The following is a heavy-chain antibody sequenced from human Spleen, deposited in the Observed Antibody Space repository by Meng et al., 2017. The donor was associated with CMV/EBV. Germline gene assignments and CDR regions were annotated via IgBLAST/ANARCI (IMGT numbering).Heavy chain of an antibody. CDR1: YTFTDYD. D-gene: IGHD3-3*01. CDR3: AKDYEFSSGVFGGWFGP. V-gene: IGHV1-2*02. J-gene: IGHJ5*02. Sequence: YTFTDYDIHWVRQAPGQGLEWMGWINPNSGGSNYAQRFQGRVTMTRDTSITTAYMELRNLRSDDTAVYYCAKDYEFSSGVFGGWFGPWGQGTLVTVS. CDR2: INPNSGGS.